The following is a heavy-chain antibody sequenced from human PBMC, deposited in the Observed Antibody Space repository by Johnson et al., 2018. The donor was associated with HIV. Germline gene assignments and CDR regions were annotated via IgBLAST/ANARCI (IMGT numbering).Heavy chain of an antibody. CDR3: YCTDHFGAGSESKGTFDA. CDR1: EFAVSSNE. J-gene: IGHJ3*01. CDR2: VSGDST. Sequence: VQLVESRGVLVQPGGSLRLSCAASEFAVSSNEMDWVRQAPGKGLEWVSFVSGDSTYYADSRKGRFTISRDNSKNTLYLQMTSLRQDDTAVYSCYCTDHFGAGSESKGTFDAWGQGTMVTVSS. V-gene: IGHV3-38-3*01. D-gene: IGHD3-10*01.